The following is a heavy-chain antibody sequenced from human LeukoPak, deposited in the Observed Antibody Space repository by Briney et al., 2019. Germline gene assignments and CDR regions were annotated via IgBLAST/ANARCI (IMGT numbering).Heavy chain of an antibody. D-gene: IGHD1-14*01. V-gene: IGHV3-23*01. CDR3: AKDRNPGADPQFDY. Sequence: GGSLRLSCAATGFTFRSYAMTWVRQAPGKGLEWLSSISDSGGSTYYADSVKGRFTTSRDNSKNTLYLQMNSLRAEDTAVYYCAKDRNPGADPQFDYWGQGTLVTVSS. J-gene: IGHJ4*02. CDR1: GFTFRSYA. CDR2: ISDSGGST.